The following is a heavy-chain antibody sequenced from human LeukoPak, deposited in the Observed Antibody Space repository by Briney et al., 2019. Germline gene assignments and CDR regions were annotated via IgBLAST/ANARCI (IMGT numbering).Heavy chain of an antibody. V-gene: IGHV1-69*13. Sequence: SVKVSCKASGGTFSSYAISWVRQAPGQGLEWMGGIIPIFGTANYAQKFQGRVTVTADESTSTAYMELSSLRSEDTAVYYCASEGQGIAVAGNPFDYWGQGTLVTVSS. D-gene: IGHD6-19*01. J-gene: IGHJ4*02. CDR3: ASEGQGIAVAGNPFDY. CDR2: IIPIFGTA. CDR1: GGTFSSYA.